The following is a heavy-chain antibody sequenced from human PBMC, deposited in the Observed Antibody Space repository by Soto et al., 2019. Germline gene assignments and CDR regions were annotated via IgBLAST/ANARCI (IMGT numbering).Heavy chain of an antibody. Sequence: VQLVESGGGLVQPGGSLRLSCAASGFTFSPYTMHWVRQAPGKGLEWVAVISYDGNDKFYADSVKGRFTISRDNFKNTLYLQMNSLIPEDTAVYYCARGGGFCGGDCYKGGIDYWGQGTLVTVSS. CDR3: ARGGGFCGGDCYKGGIDY. CDR2: ISYDGNDK. J-gene: IGHJ4*02. D-gene: IGHD2-21*02. CDR1: GFTFSPYT. V-gene: IGHV3-30-3*01.